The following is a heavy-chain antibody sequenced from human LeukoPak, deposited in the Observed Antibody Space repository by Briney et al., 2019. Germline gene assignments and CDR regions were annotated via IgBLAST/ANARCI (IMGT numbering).Heavy chain of an antibody. D-gene: IGHD6-13*01. J-gene: IGHJ4*02. Sequence: SETLSLTCTVSGGSISSGDYYWGWIRQPPGKGREWVGYIYYSGSTYYNPSLKSRVTISVDTSKNQFSLKLSSVTAADTAVYYCARDLGGRGYSSSWYVYGFDYWGQGTLVTVSS. CDR3: ARDLGGRGYSSSWYVYGFDY. V-gene: IGHV4-30-4*01. CDR1: GGSISSGDYY. CDR2: IYYSGST.